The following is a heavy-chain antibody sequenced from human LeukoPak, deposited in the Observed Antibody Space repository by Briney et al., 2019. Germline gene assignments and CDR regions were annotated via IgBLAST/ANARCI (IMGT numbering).Heavy chain of an antibody. J-gene: IGHJ6*03. CDR3: ARDHAVAGTEYYYYYMDV. CDR1: GYTFTTYY. CDR2: INPRGGST. Sequence: ASVKVSCKASGYTFTTYYMHWMRQAPGQGPEWMGIINPRGGSTDYSQKFQGRITMTSDTSTSTVYMELSSLRSDDTAVYYCARDHAVAGTEYYYYYMDVWGKGTTVTVSS. D-gene: IGHD6-19*01. V-gene: IGHV1-46*01.